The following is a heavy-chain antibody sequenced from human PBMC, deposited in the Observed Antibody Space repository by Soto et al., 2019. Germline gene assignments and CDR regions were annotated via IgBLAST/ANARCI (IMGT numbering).Heavy chain of an antibody. CDR3: ARRAPYSTVYPFDI. Sequence: TVSGGILRPSCNYVCCLRLHKKKGLEWIGTIYYSGITYYNPSLKSRVTISVDTSKNQFSPKLSSVTEADAALYYCARRAPYSTVYPFDIWCQGTLGT. CDR1: GGILRPSCNY. CDR2: IYYSGIT. D-gene: IGHD2-15*01. V-gene: IGHV4-39*01. J-gene: IGHJ3*02.